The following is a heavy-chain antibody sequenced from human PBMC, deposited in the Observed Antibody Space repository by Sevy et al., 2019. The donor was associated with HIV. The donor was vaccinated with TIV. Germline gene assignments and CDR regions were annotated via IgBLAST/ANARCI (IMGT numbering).Heavy chain of an antibody. J-gene: IGHJ3*02. CDR2: IWYDGSNK. Sequence: GGSLRLSCAASGFTFSSYGMHWVRQAPGKGLEWVAVIWYDGSNKYYADSVKGRFTISRDNSKNTLYLQMNSLRAEDTAVYYCARDGLEWELAAFDIWGQGTMVTVSS. V-gene: IGHV3-33*01. D-gene: IGHD1-26*01. CDR3: ARDGLEWELAAFDI. CDR1: GFTFSSYG.